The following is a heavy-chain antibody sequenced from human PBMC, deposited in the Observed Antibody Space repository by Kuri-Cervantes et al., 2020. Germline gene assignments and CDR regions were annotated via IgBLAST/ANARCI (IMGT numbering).Heavy chain of an antibody. CDR1: GFTFSDCY. CDR3: TKDEYYDFWSGYGGGYFDY. J-gene: IGHJ4*02. D-gene: IGHD3-3*01. Sequence: GESLKISCAASGFTFSDCYMSWIRQAPGKGLEWVSYISSSGSTIYYADSVKGRFTISRDNSKNTLYLQMNSLRAEDTAVYYCTKDEYYDFWSGYGGGYFDYWGQGTLVTVSS. CDR2: ISSSGSTI. V-gene: IGHV3-11*04.